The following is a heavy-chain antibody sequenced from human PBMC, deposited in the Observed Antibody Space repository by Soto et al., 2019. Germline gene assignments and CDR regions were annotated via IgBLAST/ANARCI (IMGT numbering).Heavy chain of an antibody. D-gene: IGHD6-19*01. CDR3: QRHIAGTGTRGFDY. Sequence: QVQLQESGPGLVEPSETLSLTCAVSGGSISETYWWCWVRQPPGKGLEWIGEISYRGTTHYNPSRRSRVTISMDPSRKQISLTLISVTAADSASYYCQRHIAGTGTRGFDYWGQGTLVTVSS. CDR1: GGSISETYW. J-gene: IGHJ4*02. V-gene: IGHV4-4*02. CDR2: ISYRGTT.